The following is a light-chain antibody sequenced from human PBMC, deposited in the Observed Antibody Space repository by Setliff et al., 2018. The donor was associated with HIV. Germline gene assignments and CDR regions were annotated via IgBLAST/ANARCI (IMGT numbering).Light chain of an antibody. Sequence: SYELTQPPSVSVVPGKTARITCEGDNIGGRRVHWHQQKPGQAPVLVVHDDKNRPSGIPDRFFGFNSGGTATLTISRVEAGDEADYYCQVLDSSTDRRWVFGGGTKSPS. CDR3: QVLDSSTDRRWV. J-gene: IGLJ3*02. CDR1: NIGGRR. V-gene: IGLV3-21*03. CDR2: DDK.